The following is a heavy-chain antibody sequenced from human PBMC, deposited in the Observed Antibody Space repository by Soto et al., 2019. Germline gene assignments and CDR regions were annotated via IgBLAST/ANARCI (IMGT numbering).Heavy chain of an antibody. CDR1: GGSFSGYY. Sequence: QVQLQQWGAGLLKPSETLSLTCAVYGGSFSGYYWSWIRQPPGKGLEWIGEINHSGSTNYNPSLKRRVTLSVDMSKTQFSLKLSSVTAADTAVYYCARGGNSGYAYWGQGTLVTVSS. CDR2: INHSGST. V-gene: IGHV4-34*01. CDR3: ARGGNSGYAY. J-gene: IGHJ4*02. D-gene: IGHD5-12*01.